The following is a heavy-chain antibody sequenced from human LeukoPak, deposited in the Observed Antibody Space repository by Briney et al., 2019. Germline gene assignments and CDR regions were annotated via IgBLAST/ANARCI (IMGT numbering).Heavy chain of an antibody. CDR2: ISGSGGST. CDR1: GFTFSSYA. Sequence: PGGSLRLSCAASGFTFSSYAMSWVRQAPGKGLEWGSAISGSGGSTYYADSVKGRFTISRDNSKNTLYLQMNSLRAEDTAVYYCAKSWQWLATVLEKVVGMDVWGQGTTVTVSS. CDR3: AKSWQWLATVLEKVVGMDV. D-gene: IGHD6-19*01. J-gene: IGHJ6*02. V-gene: IGHV3-23*01.